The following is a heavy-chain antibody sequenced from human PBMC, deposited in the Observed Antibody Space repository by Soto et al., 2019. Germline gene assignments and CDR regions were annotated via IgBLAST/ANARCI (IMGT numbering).Heavy chain of an antibody. D-gene: IGHD3-22*01. CDR1: GFTFSSYA. J-gene: IGHJ4*02. CDR2: ISGSGGST. Sequence: PGGSLRLSCAASGFTFSSYAMSWVRQAPGKGLEWVSAISGSGGSTYYADSVKGRFTISRDNSKNTLYLQMNSLRAEDTAVYYCAKPSITMIVVLIPHYYYFDYWGQRTLVTVS. V-gene: IGHV3-23*01. CDR3: AKPSITMIVVLIPHYYYFDY.